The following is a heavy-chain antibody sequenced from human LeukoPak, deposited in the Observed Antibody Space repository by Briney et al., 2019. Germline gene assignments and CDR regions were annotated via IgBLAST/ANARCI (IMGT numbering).Heavy chain of an antibody. CDR1: GFTFSDYY. CDR3: ARDGVEQQLGGYYYYYYMDV. J-gene: IGHJ6*03. CDR2: ISSSGSTI. D-gene: IGHD6-13*01. Sequence: GGSLRLSCAASGFTFSDYYMSWIRQAPGKGREWVSYISSSGSTIYYADSVKGRFTISRDNAKNSLYLQMNSLRAEDTAVYYCARDGVEQQLGGYYYYYYMDVWGKGTTVTVSS. V-gene: IGHV3-11*01.